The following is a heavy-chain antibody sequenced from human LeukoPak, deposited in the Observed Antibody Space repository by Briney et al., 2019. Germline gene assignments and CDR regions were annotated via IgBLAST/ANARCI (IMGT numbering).Heavy chain of an antibody. D-gene: IGHD6-19*01. CDR2: IYCSGST. J-gene: IGHJ5*02. CDR3: AREPGIAVAGTEWFDP. Sequence: SQTLSLTCTVSGGSISSGGYYWSWIRQHPGKGLEWIGYIYCSGSTYYNPSLKSRVTISVDTSKNQFSLKLSSVTAADTAVYYCAREPGIAVAGTEWFDPWGQGTLVTVSS. CDR1: GGSISSGGYY. V-gene: IGHV4-31*03.